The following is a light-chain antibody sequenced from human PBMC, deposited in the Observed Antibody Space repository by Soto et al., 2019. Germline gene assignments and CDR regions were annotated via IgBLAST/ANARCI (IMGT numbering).Light chain of an antibody. V-gene: IGLV2-14*01. J-gene: IGLJ2*01. CDR3: SSSTSSSTL. CDR2: EVS. Sequence: QSALTQPASVSGSPGQSITISCTGASSDVGGYDYVSWYQHHPGKAPKLLIYEVSNRPSGVSNRFSGSKSGNTAALTIAGLPAEDEADYYCSSSTSSSTLFGGGTKLTVL. CDR1: SSDVGGYDY.